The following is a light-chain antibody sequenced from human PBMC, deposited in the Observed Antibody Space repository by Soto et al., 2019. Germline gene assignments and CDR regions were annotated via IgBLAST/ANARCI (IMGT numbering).Light chain of an antibody. J-gene: IGLJ3*02. V-gene: IGLV2-14*01. CDR2: EVS. CDR1: SSDVGGYNY. Sequence: QSVLTQPASVSGSPGQSITISCTGTSSDVGGYNYVSWYQQHPGKAPKLMIFEVSNRPSWISNRFSGSKSGNTASLTISGLQAEDEADYYCTAYTTTSTLVFGGGTKVTVL. CDR3: TAYTTTSTLV.